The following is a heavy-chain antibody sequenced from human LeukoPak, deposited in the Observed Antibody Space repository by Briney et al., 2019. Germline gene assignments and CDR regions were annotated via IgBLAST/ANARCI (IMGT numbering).Heavy chain of an antibody. V-gene: IGHV3-53*01. D-gene: IGHD3-22*01. Sequence: QPGGSLRLSCAASGFTVSSNYMSWVRQAPGKGLEWVSVLYSSGNTLYADSVKGRFTISRDNSKNTLYLQMNSLRAEDTAVYYCARYFDASGLTPGGLDYWGQGTLVTVSS. CDR1: GFTVSSNY. CDR3: ARYFDASGLTPGGLDY. CDR2: LYSSGNT. J-gene: IGHJ4*02.